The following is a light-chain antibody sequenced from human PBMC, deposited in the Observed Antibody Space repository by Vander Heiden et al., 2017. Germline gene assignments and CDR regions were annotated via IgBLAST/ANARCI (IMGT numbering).Light chain of an antibody. V-gene: IGKV3-20*01. CDR2: GAS. CDR1: QSVSSSY. J-gene: IGKJ1*01. Sequence: EIVLTQSPGTLSLSPGERATLSCRASQSVSSSYLAWYQQKPGQAPRLLIYGASRRATGIPDRFSGSGSGTDFTLTISRLEPEDFAVCYCQQYGSSLRTFGQGTKVEIK. CDR3: QQYGSSLRT.